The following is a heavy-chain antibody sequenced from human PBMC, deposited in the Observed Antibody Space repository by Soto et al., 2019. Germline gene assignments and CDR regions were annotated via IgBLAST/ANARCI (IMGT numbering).Heavy chain of an antibody. CDR2: IYYSGST. V-gene: IGHV4-39*01. Sequence: KTSETLSLTCTVAGGSISSSSYYWGWMRQPPGKGLEWIGSIYYSGSTYYNPSLKSRVTISVDTSKNQFSLKLSSVTAADTAVYYCARKAIVVVPAAPRGFWDYYYYGMDVWGQGTTVTVSS. CDR3: ARKAIVVVPAAPRGFWDYYYYGMDV. J-gene: IGHJ6*02. CDR1: GGSISSSSYY. D-gene: IGHD2-2*01.